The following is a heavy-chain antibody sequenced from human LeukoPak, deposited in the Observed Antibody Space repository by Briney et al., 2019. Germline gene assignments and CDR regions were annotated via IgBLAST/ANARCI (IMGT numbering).Heavy chain of an antibody. V-gene: IGHV3-30*18. Sequence: GGSLRLSCAASGFTFSSYGMHWVRQAPGKGLEWVAVISYDGSNKYYADSVKGRFTISRDNSKNTLYLQMNSLRAEDTAVYYCAKDSSSTSMYFDYWGQGTLVTVSS. J-gene: IGHJ4*02. CDR2: ISYDGSNK. CDR3: AKDSSSTSMYFDY. CDR1: GFTFSSYG. D-gene: IGHD2-2*01.